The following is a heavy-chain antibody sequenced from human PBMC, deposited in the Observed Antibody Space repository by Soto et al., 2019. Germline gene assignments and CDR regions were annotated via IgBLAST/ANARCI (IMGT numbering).Heavy chain of an antibody. CDR1: GFTFSNYA. CDR3: AKVSSSWYSGFFGY. Sequence: EVQLLESGGGLVQPGGSLRLSCAASGFTFSNYAMSWVRQAPGKGLEWVSGLSDSGGSTYYADSVKGRFTISRDNSMNTQYLQMNTLRAEDTAVYYCAKVSSSWYSGFFGYWGQGTLVTVSS. V-gene: IGHV3-23*01. J-gene: IGHJ4*02. CDR2: LSDSGGST. D-gene: IGHD6-13*01.